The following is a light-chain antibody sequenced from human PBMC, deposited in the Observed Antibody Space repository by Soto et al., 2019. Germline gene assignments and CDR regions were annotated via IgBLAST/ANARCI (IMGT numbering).Light chain of an antibody. CDR3: SSYTSNNTVI. CDR2: EVS. J-gene: IGLJ2*01. CDR1: SSDVGGYNY. V-gene: IGLV2-14*01. Sequence: QSVLTQPASVSGSPGQSITISCTGTSSDVGGYNYVSWYQQHPGKAPKLMISEVSNRPSGVSNRFSGSKSGNTASLTISGLQAEDEADYYCSSYTSNNTVIFGGGTKLTVL.